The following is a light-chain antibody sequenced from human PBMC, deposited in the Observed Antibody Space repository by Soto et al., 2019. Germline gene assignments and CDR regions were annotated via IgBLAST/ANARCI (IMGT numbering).Light chain of an antibody. CDR1: SGHINYA. J-gene: IGLJ3*02. CDR3: QTWGTGIWV. CDR2: LNSDGSH. V-gene: IGLV4-69*01. Sequence: QLVLTQSPSASASLGASVKLTCTLSSGHINYANAWHQQQPEKGPRYLMKLNSDGSHSKGDGIPDRFSGSSSGAERYLTISSLQSEDEADYYCQTWGTGIWVFGGGTKLTVL.